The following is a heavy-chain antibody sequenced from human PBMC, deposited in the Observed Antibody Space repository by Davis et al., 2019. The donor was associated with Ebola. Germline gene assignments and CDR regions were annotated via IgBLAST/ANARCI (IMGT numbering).Heavy chain of an antibody. D-gene: IGHD1-1*01. V-gene: IGHV3-48*03. CDR2: ISSSSSTI. Sequence: GESLKISCAASGFTFSSYEMNWVRQAPGKGLEWVSYISSSSSTIYYADSVKGRFTISRDNSKNTVFLQMTSLRAEDTAVYYCAKRTAGSQAFVDYWGQGTLVTVSS. CDR3: AKRTAGSQAFVDY. CDR1: GFTFSSYE. J-gene: IGHJ4*02.